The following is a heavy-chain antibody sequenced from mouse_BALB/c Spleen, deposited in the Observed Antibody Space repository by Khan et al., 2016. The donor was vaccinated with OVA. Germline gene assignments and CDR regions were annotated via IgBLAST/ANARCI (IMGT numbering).Heavy chain of an antibody. D-gene: IGHD1-1*01. CDR3: ARNYYSSSLWFAY. CDR2: ITYDGSN. V-gene: IGHV3-6*02. CDR1: GYSITSGYY. J-gene: IGHJ3*01. Sequence: EVQLQESGPGLVKPSQSLSLTCSVTGYSITSGYYWNWIRQFPGNKLEWMGYITYDGSNNSTPFLKNRISITRDTSKNQFFLKLNSVTTEDTATYYVARNYYSSSLWFAYWGQGTLVTVSA.